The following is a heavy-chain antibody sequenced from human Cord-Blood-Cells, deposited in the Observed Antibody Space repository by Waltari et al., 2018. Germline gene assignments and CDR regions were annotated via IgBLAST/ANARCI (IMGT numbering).Heavy chain of an antibody. D-gene: IGHD3-3*01. J-gene: IGHJ4*02. V-gene: IGHV2-5*02. CDR1: GFSLGTSGVG. Sequence: QITLKASGPTPGKHTQTLTLTCNFSGFSLGTSGVGVGWIRQPPGKALEWLALIYWDDDKRYSPSLTSSLTITKDTSKNQVVLTMTNMDPVDTATYYCAHSLYSDCWSGYYYWGQGTLVTVSS. CDR3: AHSLYSDCWSGYYY. CDR2: IYWDDDK.